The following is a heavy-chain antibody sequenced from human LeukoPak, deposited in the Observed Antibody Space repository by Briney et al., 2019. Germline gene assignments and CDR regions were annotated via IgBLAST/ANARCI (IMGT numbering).Heavy chain of an antibody. Sequence: ASVNVSCKASGYTFTSYDINWVRQATGQGLEWMGWMNPNSGNTGYAQKFQGRVTMTRNTSISTAYMELSSLRSDDTAVYYCARGTYYDSSGYYFTPLRYWGQGTLVTVSS. CDR3: ARGTYYDSSGYYFTPLRY. CDR1: GYTFTSYD. V-gene: IGHV1-8*01. D-gene: IGHD3-22*01. J-gene: IGHJ4*02. CDR2: MNPNSGNT.